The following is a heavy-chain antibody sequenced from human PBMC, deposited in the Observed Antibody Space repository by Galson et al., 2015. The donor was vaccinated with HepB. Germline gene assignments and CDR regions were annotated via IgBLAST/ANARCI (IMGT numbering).Heavy chain of an antibody. Sequence: SVKVSCKASGYTFTSYYMHWVRQAPGQGLEWMGIINPSGGSTSYAQKFQGRVTMTRDTSTSTVYMELSSLRSEDTAVYYCARDSLGYCSGGSCYYRLQYYYYGMDVWGQGTTVTVSS. CDR1: GYTFTSYY. CDR3: ARDSLGYCSGGSCYYRLQYYYYGMDV. V-gene: IGHV1-46*01. D-gene: IGHD2-15*01. CDR2: INPSGGST. J-gene: IGHJ6*02.